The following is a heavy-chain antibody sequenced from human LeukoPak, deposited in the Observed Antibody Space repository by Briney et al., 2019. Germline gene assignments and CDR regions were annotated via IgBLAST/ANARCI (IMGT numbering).Heavy chain of an antibody. D-gene: IGHD6-13*01. Sequence: ASVKVSCKASGYTFTSYDINWVRQATGQGLEWMGWMNPNSGNTGYAQKFQGRVTITSSTSISTDYMELSSLRSEDTAVYYCARGIAAADDAFDIWGQGTMVTVSS. CDR3: ARGIAAADDAFDI. J-gene: IGHJ3*02. CDR2: MNPNSGNT. CDR1: GYTFTSYD. V-gene: IGHV1-8*03.